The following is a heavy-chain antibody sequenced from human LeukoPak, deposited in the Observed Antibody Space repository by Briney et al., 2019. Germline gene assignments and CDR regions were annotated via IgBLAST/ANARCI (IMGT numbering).Heavy chain of an antibody. J-gene: IGHJ4*02. CDR2: IIPILGIA. Sequence: SVKVSCKASGGTFSSYAISWVRQAPGQGLEWMGRIIPILGIANYAQKFQGRVAITADKSTSTAYMELSSLRSEDTAVYYCARISRDNTGYDSSGYPYYFDYWGQGTLVSVSS. V-gene: IGHV1-69*04. CDR1: GGTFSSYA. D-gene: IGHD3-22*01. CDR3: ARISRDNTGYDSSGYPYYFDY.